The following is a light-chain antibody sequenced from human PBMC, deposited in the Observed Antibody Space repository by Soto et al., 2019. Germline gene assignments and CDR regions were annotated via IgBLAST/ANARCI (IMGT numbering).Light chain of an antibody. CDR1: QSVSNSY. J-gene: IGKJ1*01. V-gene: IGKV3-20*01. Sequence: EIVLTQSPGTLSLSPGERATLSCRASQSVSNSYLAWYQQKPGQGPRLLIYGASSRATGIPDRFSGSGSGTDFTLTISRLEPEDFAVYYCQQYAGSPSTFGQGTKEEI. CDR3: QQYAGSPST. CDR2: GAS.